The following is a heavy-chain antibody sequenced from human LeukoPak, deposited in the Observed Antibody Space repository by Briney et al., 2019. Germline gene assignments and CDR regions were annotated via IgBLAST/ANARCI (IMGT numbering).Heavy chain of an antibody. Sequence: GASVKVSGKASGGTFSSYAISWVRQAPGQGLEWMGRIIPIFGIANYAQKFQGRVTITADKSTSTAYMELSSLRSEDTAVYYCARGMITSVEGAFDYWGQGTLVTVSS. J-gene: IGHJ4*02. V-gene: IGHV1-69*04. CDR3: ARGMITSVEGAFDY. D-gene: IGHD3-16*01. CDR2: IIPIFGIA. CDR1: GGTFSSYA.